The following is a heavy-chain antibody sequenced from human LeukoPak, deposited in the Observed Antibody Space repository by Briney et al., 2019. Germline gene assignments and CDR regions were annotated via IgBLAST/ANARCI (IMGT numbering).Heavy chain of an antibody. V-gene: IGHV4-30-2*01. CDR1: GGSISSGGYS. Sequence: SQTLSLTCAVSGGSISSGGYSWSWIRQPPGKGLEWIGYIYHSGSTYYNPSLKSRVTISVDRSKNQFSLKLSSATAADTAVYYCARGGGRGYSYGYPIDYWGQGTLVTVSS. CDR3: ARGGGRGYSYGYPIDY. CDR2: IYHSGST. J-gene: IGHJ4*02. D-gene: IGHD5-18*01.